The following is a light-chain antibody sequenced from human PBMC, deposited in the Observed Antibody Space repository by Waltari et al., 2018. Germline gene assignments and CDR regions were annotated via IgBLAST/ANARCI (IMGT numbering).Light chain of an antibody. Sequence: DIVLTQSPDSLALSLGARATLSCRSSQRVLSSTNSNNYLAWDQQRPGQPPKLLFYWASTRVSGVPDRFDGSGSGTDFTLTISSLQAEDLAVYYCQQYYTTPCTFGQGTRLEIK. V-gene: IGKV4-1*01. J-gene: IGKJ2*02. CDR2: WAS. CDR1: QRVLSSTNSNNY. CDR3: QQYYTTPCT.